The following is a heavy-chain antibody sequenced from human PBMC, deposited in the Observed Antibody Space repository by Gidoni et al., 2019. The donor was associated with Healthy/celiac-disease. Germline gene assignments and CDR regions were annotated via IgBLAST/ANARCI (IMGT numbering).Heavy chain of an antibody. J-gene: IGHJ5*02. CDR1: GGSFSGYY. CDR2: INHSGST. Sequence: QVQLQQWGAGLLKPSETLSLTCAVYGGSFSGYYWSWIRQPPGKGLEWIGEINHSGSTNYNPALKSRVTISVDTSKNQFSLKLSSVTAADTAVYYCARVMGITIFGVVIRASGWFDPWGQGTLVTVSS. D-gene: IGHD3-3*01. CDR3: ARVMGITIFGVVIRASGWFDP. V-gene: IGHV4-34*01.